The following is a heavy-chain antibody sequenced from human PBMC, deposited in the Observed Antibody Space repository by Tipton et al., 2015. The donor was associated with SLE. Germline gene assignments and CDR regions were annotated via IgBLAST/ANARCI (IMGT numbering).Heavy chain of an antibody. Sequence: TLSLTCNVSGGSISSGNYFWTWLRQPAGKGLEWIGRAMINGNSNYNPSLKSRVTISIDTSKNQFSLRLISVTAADTAVYYCATGSLDWSRDFQEWGQGTLVTVSS. J-gene: IGHJ1*01. D-gene: IGHD3/OR15-3a*01. CDR3: ATGSLDWSRDFQE. V-gene: IGHV4-61*02. CDR2: AMINGNS. CDR1: GGSISSGNYF.